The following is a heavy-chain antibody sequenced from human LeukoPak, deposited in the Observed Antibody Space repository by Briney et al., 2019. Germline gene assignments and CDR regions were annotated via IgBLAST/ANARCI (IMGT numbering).Heavy chain of an antibody. Sequence: GGSLRLSCAASGFTFSVYEMNWVRQAPGKGLEWFSYITSGGGTIYYTDSVKGRFTISRDNAKNSLYLQMNSLRADDTATYYCARGFNYAFDYWGQGTLVTVSS. CDR2: ITSGGGTI. CDR3: ARGFNYAFDY. J-gene: IGHJ4*02. CDR1: GFTFSVYE. V-gene: IGHV3-48*03. D-gene: IGHD2-2*01.